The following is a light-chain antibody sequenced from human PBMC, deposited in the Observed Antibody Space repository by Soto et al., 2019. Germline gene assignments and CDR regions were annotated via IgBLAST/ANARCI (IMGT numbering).Light chain of an antibody. V-gene: IGKV3-20*01. CDR2: AAS. CDR3: QQYGRSPAT. Sequence: EIELTQSPGTLSLSPGERATLSCRASQSVSSNYLAWYQRKPGQTPRLLIYAASSRATGVPDRFSGSGSGTDFTLTISRLEPGDFAVYYCQQYGRSPATFGQGTKV. CDR1: QSVSSNY. J-gene: IGKJ1*01.